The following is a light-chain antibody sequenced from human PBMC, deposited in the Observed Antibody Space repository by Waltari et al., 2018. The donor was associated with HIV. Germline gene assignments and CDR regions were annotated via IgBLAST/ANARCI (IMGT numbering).Light chain of an antibody. CDR1: SCTIGADYD. CDR2: GNK. Sequence: QSMLTQPPSVSGAPGQRVTISCTGSSCTIGADYDVHWYQQIPGTAPKLLISGNKNRPSGVPDRFSASKSGTSASLTISGLQAEDEADYFCQSYDISLSASVVFGGGTRLTVL. J-gene: IGLJ2*01. V-gene: IGLV1-40*01. CDR3: QSYDISLSASVV.